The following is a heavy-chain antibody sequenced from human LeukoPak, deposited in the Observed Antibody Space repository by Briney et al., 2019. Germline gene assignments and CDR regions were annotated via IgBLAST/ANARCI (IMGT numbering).Heavy chain of an antibody. Sequence: SETLSLTCTVSGGSINSDNYYWSWVRQHPEKGLEWIGYIYYSGSTYYNPSLKSRVTISVDTSDSQFSLNLNSVTAADTAVYYCATLFGGGKNYFDYWRQGTLVTVSS. J-gene: IGHJ4*02. CDR2: IYYSGST. CDR3: ATLFGGGKNYFDY. D-gene: IGHD4-23*01. V-gene: IGHV4-31*03. CDR1: GGSINSDNYY.